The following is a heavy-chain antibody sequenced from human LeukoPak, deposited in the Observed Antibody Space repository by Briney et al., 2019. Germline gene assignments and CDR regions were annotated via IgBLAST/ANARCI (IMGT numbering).Heavy chain of an antibody. CDR2: VYYSGIT. CDR1: GGSISNSSHY. J-gene: IGHJ5*02. D-gene: IGHD1-26*01. V-gene: IGHV4-39*01. CDR3: ARIPSGTYSLDP. Sequence: SETLSLTCSVSGGSISNSSHYWGWIRQPPGMGLEWIGNVYYSGITYYNPSLKSRVNISADTSKNQFSLNLNSVTAADTAVYHCARIPSGTYSLDPWGQGTLVTVSS.